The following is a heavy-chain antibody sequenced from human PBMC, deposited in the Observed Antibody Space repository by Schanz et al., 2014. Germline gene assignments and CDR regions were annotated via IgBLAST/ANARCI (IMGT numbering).Heavy chain of an antibody. Sequence: QVQLQESCPGLVKPSGTLSLTCAVSGGSISNANWWSWVRQPPGKGLEWIGKINQRGSTNYNPSLKSRVTISLDTSKNQFSLKLTSVTAADTAVYYCASWSGTRYFDYWSQGTLVTVSS. CDR1: GGSISNANW. CDR2: INQRGST. V-gene: IGHV4-4*02. J-gene: IGHJ4*02. CDR3: ASWSGTRYFDY. D-gene: IGHD1-7*01.